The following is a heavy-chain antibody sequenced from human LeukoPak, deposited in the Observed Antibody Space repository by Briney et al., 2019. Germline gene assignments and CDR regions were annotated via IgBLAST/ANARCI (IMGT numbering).Heavy chain of an antibody. CDR2: IKQDGNEK. Sequence: GGSLKLSCAASGFTFSTYWMNWVRQAPGKGLEWVANIKQDGNEKYYVDSVKGRFTISRDNAKNSLYLQMNSLRAEDTAIYYCARDAFFWAFDYWGQGTLVTVSS. CDR1: GFTFSTYW. J-gene: IGHJ4*02. D-gene: IGHD3-3*01. V-gene: IGHV3-7*03. CDR3: ARDAFFWAFDY.